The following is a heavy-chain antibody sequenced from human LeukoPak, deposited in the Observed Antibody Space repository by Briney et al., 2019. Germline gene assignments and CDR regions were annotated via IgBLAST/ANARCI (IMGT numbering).Heavy chain of an antibody. CDR2: ISGSGGST. CDR3: AKGRPGGAVAGNYYGMDV. V-gene: IGHV3-23*01. Sequence: GGSLRLSCAASGFTFSSYAMSWVRQAPGKGLEWVSAISGSGGSTYYADSVKGRFTISRDNSKNTLYLQMNSLRAEDTAVYYCAKGRPGGAVAGNYYGMDVWGQGSTVTVSS. D-gene: IGHD6-19*01. CDR1: GFTFSSYA. J-gene: IGHJ6*02.